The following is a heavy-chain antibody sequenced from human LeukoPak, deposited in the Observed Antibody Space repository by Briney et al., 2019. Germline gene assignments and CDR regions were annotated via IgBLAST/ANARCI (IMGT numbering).Heavy chain of an antibody. D-gene: IGHD3-16*02. CDR3: AKDRGYYDYVWGSYRIDAFDI. J-gene: IGHJ3*02. Sequence: GGSLRLSCAASGFTFSSYAMSWVRQAPGKGLEWVSAISGSGGSTYYADSVKGRFTISRDSSKNTLYLQMNSLRAEDTAVYYCAKDRGYYDYVWGSYRIDAFDIWGQGTMVTVSS. CDR1: GFTFSSYA. CDR2: ISGSGGST. V-gene: IGHV3-23*01.